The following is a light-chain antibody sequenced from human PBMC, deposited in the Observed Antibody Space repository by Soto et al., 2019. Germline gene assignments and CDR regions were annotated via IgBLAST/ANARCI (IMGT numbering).Light chain of an antibody. CDR2: GAS. Sequence: EIVLTQSPGTLSLSPGERATLSCRASQSVSSSYLAWYQQKPGQAPRLLIYGASSRATVFPDRFSGSGSGTDFTLSISRLEPEDFAVYYCQQYCSSPWTFGQGTKVEIK. CDR1: QSVSSSY. V-gene: IGKV3-20*01. CDR3: QQYCSSPWT. J-gene: IGKJ1*01.